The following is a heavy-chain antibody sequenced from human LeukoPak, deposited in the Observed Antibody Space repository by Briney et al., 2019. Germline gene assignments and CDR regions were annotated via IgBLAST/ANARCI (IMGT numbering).Heavy chain of an antibody. D-gene: IGHD6-13*01. V-gene: IGHV4-34*01. CDR1: GGSFSGYY. Sequence: SETLSLTCAVYGGSFSGYYWSWIRQPPGKGLEWIGEINHSGSTNYNPSLKSRVTISVDTSKNQFSLKLRSVTAADTAVYYCARGVLAAGTEDYWGQGTLVTVSS. J-gene: IGHJ4*02. CDR2: INHSGST. CDR3: ARGVLAAGTEDY.